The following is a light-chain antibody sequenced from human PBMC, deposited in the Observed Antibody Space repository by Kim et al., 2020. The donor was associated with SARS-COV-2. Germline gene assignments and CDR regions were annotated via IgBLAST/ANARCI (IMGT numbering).Light chain of an antibody. CDR3: QQYNRWPLT. J-gene: IGKJ4*01. Sequence: EIVMTQSAATLSVSPGETATLSCRASQSITGDLAWYQHKPGQAPRLLMYETSIRATGIPARFSGSGSGTEFALTISSLQSEDFAVYYFQQYNRWPLTFGGGTKVDIK. V-gene: IGKV3-15*01. CDR1: QSITGD. CDR2: ETS.